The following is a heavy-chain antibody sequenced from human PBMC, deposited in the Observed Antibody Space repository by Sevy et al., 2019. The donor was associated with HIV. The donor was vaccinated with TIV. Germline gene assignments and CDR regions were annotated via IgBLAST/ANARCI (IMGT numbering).Heavy chain of an antibody. V-gene: IGHV3-53*01. CDR2: IYIGVST. J-gene: IGHJ4*02. CDR3: ASGLLRYFFDY. D-gene: IGHD3-22*01. CDR1: GFSVSDNY. Sequence: GGSLRLSCAASGFSVSDNYMSWVRQTPGKRLEWVSVIYIGVSTLNADSAKGRFTISRDNSKNTLFLQMNSLRDEDTAVYYCASGLLRYFFDYWGQGTLVTVSS.